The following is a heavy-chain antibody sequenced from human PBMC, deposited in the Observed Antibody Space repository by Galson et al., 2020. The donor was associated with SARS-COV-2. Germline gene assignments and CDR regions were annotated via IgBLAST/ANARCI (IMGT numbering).Heavy chain of an antibody. CDR2: IWYDGSNK. V-gene: IGHV3-33*01. CDR3: ARELTIFYGMDV. CDR1: GFTFSSYS. Sequence: GESLKISCAASGFTFSSYSMHWVRQAPGKGLEWVAVIWYDGSNKYYADSVKGRFTISRDNSKNTLYLQMNSLRAEDTAVYYCARELTIFYGMDVWGQGTTVTVSS. J-gene: IGHJ6*02. D-gene: IGHD3-3*01.